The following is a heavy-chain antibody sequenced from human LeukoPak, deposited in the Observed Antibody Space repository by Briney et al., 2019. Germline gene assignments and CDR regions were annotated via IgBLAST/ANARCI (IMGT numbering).Heavy chain of an antibody. V-gene: IGHV4-59*01. CDR2: LFFGGST. D-gene: IGHD6-19*01. CDR1: GASISTYY. CDR3: ARAGGGWSFDY. J-gene: IGHJ4*02. Sequence: SSETLSLTCTVSGASISTYYWSWIRQPPGKGLEWIGYLFFGGSTNYNPSPKSRVTISSDTSKNQLSLKLTSVTAADTAVYYCARAGGGWSFDYLGQGTLVTVSS.